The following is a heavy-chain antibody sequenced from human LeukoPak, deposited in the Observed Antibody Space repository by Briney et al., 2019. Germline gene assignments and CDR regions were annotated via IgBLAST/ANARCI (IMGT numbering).Heavy chain of an antibody. CDR1: GGSFSGYY. V-gene: IGHV4-34*01. J-gene: IGHJ4*02. CDR3: ARTVLHHYYASSGYYPFYH. CDR2: INHSGST. D-gene: IGHD3-22*01. Sequence: PSETLSLTCAVYGGSFSGYYWSWIRQPPGKGLEWIGEINHSGSTNYNPSLKSRVTISVDTSKNQFSLKLSSVTAADTAVYYCARTVLHHYYASSGYYPFYHLGQGTLVNGSS.